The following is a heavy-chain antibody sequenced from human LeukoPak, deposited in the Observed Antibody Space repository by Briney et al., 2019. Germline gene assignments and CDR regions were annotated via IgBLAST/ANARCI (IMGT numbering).Heavy chain of an antibody. Sequence: PGGSLRLSCAASGFTFSDYSMNWVRQAPGKGLEWISYIGGRGDGISYADPVKGRFTISRDNSKNTLYLQMNSLRAEDTAVYYCAKDIKIGITMVRGVLDAFDIWGQGTMVTVSS. CDR2: IGGRGDGI. D-gene: IGHD3-10*01. CDR1: GFTFSDYS. CDR3: AKDIKIGITMVRGVLDAFDI. V-gene: IGHV3-23*01. J-gene: IGHJ3*02.